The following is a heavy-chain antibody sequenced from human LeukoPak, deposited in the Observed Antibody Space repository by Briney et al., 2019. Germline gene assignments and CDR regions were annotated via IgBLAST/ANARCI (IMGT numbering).Heavy chain of an antibody. CDR3: AKIVGATRGAFDL. Sequence: GGSLRLSCVASGFTFDDYAMSWVRQAPGKGLEWVSVISDSGGSTYYADSVKGRFTISRDNSKNTLYVQMNSLRAEDTAVYYCAKIVGATRGAFDLWGQGTMVTVSS. J-gene: IGHJ3*01. V-gene: IGHV3-23*01. CDR1: GFTFDDYA. CDR2: ISDSGGST. D-gene: IGHD1-26*01.